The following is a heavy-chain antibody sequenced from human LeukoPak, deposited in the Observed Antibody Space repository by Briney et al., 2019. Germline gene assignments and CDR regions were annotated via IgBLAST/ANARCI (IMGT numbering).Heavy chain of an antibody. CDR1: GFSLSTSGGG. CDR3: AHGIGDYYGSGSSCWFDP. CDR2: IYRNDDK. J-gene: IGHJ5*02. D-gene: IGHD3-10*01. Sequence: ESGPTLVKPTQTLTLTCTFSGFSLSTSGGGVGWVRQPPGKALESLALIYRNDDKRYSPSLKSSLTTTKDPSKNQVVLTMTNMDPVDTATYYCAHGIGDYYGSGSSCWFDPWGQGTLVTVSS. V-gene: IGHV2-5*01.